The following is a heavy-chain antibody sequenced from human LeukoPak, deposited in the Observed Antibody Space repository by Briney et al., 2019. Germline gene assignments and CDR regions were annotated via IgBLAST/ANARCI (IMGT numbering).Heavy chain of an antibody. Sequence: PGGSLRLSCAASGFTFSSYAMSWVRQAPRQGLEWVSALSNIGSSTSYADSVKGRFTISRDNSKNTLYLQMNSLRAEDTAVYYCAKLYTSRWYNDYWGQGTLVTVSS. CDR1: GFTFSSYA. CDR3: AKLYTSRWYNDY. J-gene: IGHJ4*02. CDR2: LSNIGSST. V-gene: IGHV3-23*01. D-gene: IGHD6-13*01.